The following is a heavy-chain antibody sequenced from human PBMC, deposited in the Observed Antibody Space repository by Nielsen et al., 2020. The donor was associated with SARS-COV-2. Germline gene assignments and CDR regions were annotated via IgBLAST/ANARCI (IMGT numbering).Heavy chain of an antibody. J-gene: IGHJ4*02. V-gene: IGHV3-66*01. CDR2: IYSGGST. D-gene: IGHD1-26*01. CDR1: GFTFSSYA. Sequence: GGSLRLSCAASGFTFSSYAMSWVRQAPGKGLEWVSVIYSGGSTYYADSVKGRFTISRDNSKNTLYLQMNSLRAEDTAVYYCARGTYSGSSLGVDYWGQGTLVTVSS. CDR3: ARGTYSGSSLGVDY.